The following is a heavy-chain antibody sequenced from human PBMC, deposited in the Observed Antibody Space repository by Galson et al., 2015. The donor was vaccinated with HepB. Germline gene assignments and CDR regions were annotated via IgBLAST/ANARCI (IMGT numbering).Heavy chain of an antibody. CDR3: AKDKPIRTTVTLGTFDY. CDR1: GFTFDDYA. J-gene: IGHJ4*02. Sequence: SLRLSCAASGFTFDDYAMHWVRQPPGKGLEWVSGISWNSGSIGYADSVKGRFTISRDNAKNSLYLQMNSLRAEDTALYYCAKDKPIRTTVTLGTFDYWGQGTLVTVSS. D-gene: IGHD4-11*01. V-gene: IGHV3-9*01. CDR2: ISWNSGSI.